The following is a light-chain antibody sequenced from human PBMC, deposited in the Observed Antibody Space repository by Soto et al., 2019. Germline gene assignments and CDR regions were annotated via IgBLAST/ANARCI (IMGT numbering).Light chain of an antibody. V-gene: IGKV1-5*01. CDR1: QSCRNS. CDR2: DAS. Sequence: DLRMTQYTSTLSASVGDRVTITCRASQSCRNSLAWYQQKAGKAPTLLIYDASTLQSGVPSRFSGSGSGTEFSLTISSLQPEDFATYYCLQDYNYPWTFGQGTKVDIK. J-gene: IGKJ1*01. CDR3: LQDYNYPWT.